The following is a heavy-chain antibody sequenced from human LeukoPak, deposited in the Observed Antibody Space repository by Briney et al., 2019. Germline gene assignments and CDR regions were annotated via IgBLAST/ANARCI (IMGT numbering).Heavy chain of an antibody. CDR3: ARGLSKYYYDSSGYSRWFDP. J-gene: IGHJ5*02. CDR2: MKPKSGNT. D-gene: IGHD3-22*01. CDR1: GYTFTCYA. Sequence: ASVQVSCKASGYTFTCYAIKWLRQATRQGLEWMGWMKPKSGNTGYAQKFQGRVTMTRNTSISTAYMELSSLRSEDTAVYYCARGLSKYYYDSSGYSRWFDPWGQGTLVTVSS. V-gene: IGHV1-8*01.